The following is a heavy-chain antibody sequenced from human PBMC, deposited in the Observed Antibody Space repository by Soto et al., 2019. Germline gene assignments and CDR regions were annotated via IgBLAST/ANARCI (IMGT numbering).Heavy chain of an antibody. D-gene: IGHD2-8*01. CDR3: AREKYGGYFDY. CDR1: GGSISSTTYY. CDR2: IYHTGST. J-gene: IGHJ4*02. V-gene: IGHV4-39*07. Sequence: SETLSLTCTVSGGSISSTTYYWGWIRQPPGKGLEWIGEIYHTGSTKYNPSLKNRVTISVDKSNNEFSLNLKSVTAADTAVYYCAREKYGGYFDYWGQGTLVTVSS.